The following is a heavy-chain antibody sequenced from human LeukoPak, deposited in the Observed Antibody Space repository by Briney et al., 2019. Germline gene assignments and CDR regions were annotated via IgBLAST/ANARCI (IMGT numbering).Heavy chain of an antibody. Sequence: GGSLRLSCTASGFTFSSYAMHWVRQAPGKGLEWVAVISYDGSNKYYADSVKGRLTISRDNSKNTLYLQMNSLRAEDTAVYYCARELPERELLFDYWGQGTLVTVSS. CDR1: GFTFSSYA. J-gene: IGHJ4*02. V-gene: IGHV3-30-3*01. CDR2: ISYDGSNK. D-gene: IGHD1-26*01. CDR3: ARELPERELLFDY.